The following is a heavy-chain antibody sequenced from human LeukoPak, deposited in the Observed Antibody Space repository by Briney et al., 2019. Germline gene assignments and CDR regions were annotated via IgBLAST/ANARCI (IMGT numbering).Heavy chain of an antibody. CDR3: ASWSGGWEASLDY. D-gene: IGHD6-19*01. CDR2: INHSGST. CDR1: GGSFSGYY. J-gene: IGHJ4*02. V-gene: IGHV4-34*01. Sequence: SETLSLTCAVYGGSFSGYYWSWIRQPPGKGLEWIGEINHSGSTNYNPSHKSRVTISVDTSKNQFSLKLSSVTAADTAVYYCASWSGGWEASLDYWGQGTLVTVSS.